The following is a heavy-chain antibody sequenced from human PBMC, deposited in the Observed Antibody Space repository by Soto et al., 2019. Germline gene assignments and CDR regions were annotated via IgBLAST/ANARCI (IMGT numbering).Heavy chain of an antibody. CDR2: IYHSGST. Sequence: SETLSLTCAVSGGSISSGGYSWSWIRQPPGKGLEWIGYIYHSGSTYYNPSLKSRVTISVDRSKNQFSLKLSSVTAADTAVYYCARDRWLGYCSSTSCNAWFDPWGQGTLVTVSS. D-gene: IGHD2-2*01. CDR1: GGSISSGGYS. V-gene: IGHV4-30-2*01. J-gene: IGHJ5*02. CDR3: ARDRWLGYCSSTSCNAWFDP.